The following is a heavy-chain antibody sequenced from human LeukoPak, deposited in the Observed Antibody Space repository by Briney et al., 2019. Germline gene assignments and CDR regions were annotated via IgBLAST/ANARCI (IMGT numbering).Heavy chain of an antibody. J-gene: IGHJ1*01. V-gene: IGHV4-30-2*01. CDR1: GGSFGSGGYS. CDR2: IYHSGST. D-gene: IGHD3-10*01. CDR3: ARGSQYYYGSGSYDTEYFQH. Sequence: PSQTLSLTCTVSGGSFGSGGYSWSWIRQPPGKGLEWIGYIYHSGSTYYNPSLKSRVAISVDRSKNQFSLKLSSVTAADTAVYYCARGSQYYYGSGSYDTEYFQHWGQGTLVTVSS.